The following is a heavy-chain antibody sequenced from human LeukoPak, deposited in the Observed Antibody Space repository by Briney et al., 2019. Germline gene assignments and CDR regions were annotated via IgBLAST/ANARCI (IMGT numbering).Heavy chain of an antibody. D-gene: IGHD5-12*01. Sequence: GGSLRLSCAASGFTYNSYSMNWVRQAPGKGLEWVSYISSSSSTIYYADSVKGRFTISRDNAKNSLYLQMNSLRAEDTAVYYCARGDIVATNDYWGQGTLVTVSS. CDR1: GFTYNSYS. CDR3: ARGDIVATNDY. J-gene: IGHJ4*02. CDR2: ISSSSSTI. V-gene: IGHV3-48*04.